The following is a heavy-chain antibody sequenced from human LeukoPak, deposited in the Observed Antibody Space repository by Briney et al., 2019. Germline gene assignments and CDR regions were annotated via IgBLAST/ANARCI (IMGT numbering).Heavy chain of an antibody. V-gene: IGHV3-49*03. CDR2: IRSKAYGGTT. CDR1: GFTFGDYA. D-gene: IGHD2-21*02. J-gene: IGHJ4*02. CDR3: TTVIVVVTAIHLMPHDY. Sequence: PGGSLRLSCTASGFTFGDYAMSWFRQAPGKGLEWVGFIRSKAYGGTTEYAASVKGRFTISRDDSKSIAYLQMNSLKTEDTAVYYCTTVIVVVTAIHLMPHDYWGQGTLVTVSS.